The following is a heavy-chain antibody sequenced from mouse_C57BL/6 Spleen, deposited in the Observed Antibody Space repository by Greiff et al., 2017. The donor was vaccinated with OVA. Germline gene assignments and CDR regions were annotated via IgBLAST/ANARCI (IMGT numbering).Heavy chain of an antibody. CDR2: INPSSGYT. V-gene: IGHV1-4*01. CDR1: GYTFTSYT. D-gene: IGHD3-1*01. J-gene: IGHJ4*01. Sequence: QVQLQQSGAELARPGASVKMSCKASGYTFTSYTMHWVKQRPGQGLEWIGYINPSSGYTKYNQKFKDKATLTADKSSSTAYMQLSSLTSEDSAVYYCARSGSGYAMDYWGKGTSVTVSS. CDR3: ARSGSGYAMDY.